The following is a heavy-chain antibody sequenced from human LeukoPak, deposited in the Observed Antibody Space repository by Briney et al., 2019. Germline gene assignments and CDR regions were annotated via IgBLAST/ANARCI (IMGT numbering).Heavy chain of an antibody. D-gene: IGHD1-26*01. CDR1: GYSFTSFW. Sequence: GASLRISCQASGYSFTSFWITWVRQMPGKGLEWMGRIDSSDSYTNYSPSFQGHVTISVDKSINPSYLQWSSLNASDPAPYYCARHVIYRIDPWGQGTLVSVSS. CDR3: ARHVIYRIDP. CDR2: IDSSDSYT. V-gene: IGHV5-10-1*01. J-gene: IGHJ5*02.